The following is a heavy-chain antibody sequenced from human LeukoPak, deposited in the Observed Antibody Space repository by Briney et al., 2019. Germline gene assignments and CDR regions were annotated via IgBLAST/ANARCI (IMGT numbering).Heavy chain of an antibody. D-gene: IGHD3-22*01. V-gene: IGHV1-2*06. CDR2: IHPNSGGT. J-gene: IGHJ4*02. CDR3: ARGDQRYYYDSSGYYSY. CDR1: GYTFTGYY. Sequence: ASVKVSCKASGYTFTGYYMHWVRQAPGQGLEWIGRIHPNSGGTNYAQKFQGRVTMTRDTSISTAYMELSRLRSDDTAVYYCARGDQRYYYDSSGYYSYWGQGTLVTVSS.